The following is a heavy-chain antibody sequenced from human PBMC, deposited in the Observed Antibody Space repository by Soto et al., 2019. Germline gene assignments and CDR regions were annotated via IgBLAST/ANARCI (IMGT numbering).Heavy chain of an antibody. J-gene: IGHJ6*02. CDR1: GGSISSYY. CDR2: IYYNGST. Sequence: SETLSLTCTVSGGSISSYYWSWIRQPPGKGLEWIGYIYYNGSTNYNPSLKSRVTISVDTSKNQFSLKLSSVTAADTAVYYCARDGGYCSSTSCRGYYYYGMDVWGQGTTVTVSS. CDR3: ARDGGYCSSTSCRGYYYYGMDV. V-gene: IGHV4-59*01. D-gene: IGHD2-2*01.